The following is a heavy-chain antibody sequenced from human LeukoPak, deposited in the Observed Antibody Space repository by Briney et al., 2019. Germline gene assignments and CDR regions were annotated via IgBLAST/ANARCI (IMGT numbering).Heavy chain of an antibody. Sequence: SETLSLTCTVSGYSISSGYYWGWIRQPPGKGLEWIGEINHSGSTNYNPSLKSRVTISVDTSKNQFSLKLSSVTAADTAVYYCARDPSNGSGAFDIWGQGTMVTVSS. V-gene: IGHV4-38-2*02. CDR1: GYSISSGYY. CDR2: INHSGST. D-gene: IGHD3-10*01. J-gene: IGHJ3*02. CDR3: ARDPSNGSGAFDI.